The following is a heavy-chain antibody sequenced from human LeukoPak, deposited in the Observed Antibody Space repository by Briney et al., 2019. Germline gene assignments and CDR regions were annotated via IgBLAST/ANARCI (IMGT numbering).Heavy chain of an antibody. J-gene: IGHJ4*02. CDR1: GFTFDDYA. D-gene: IGHD5-18*01. Sequence: PGGSLRLSCAASGFTFDDYAMHWVRQAPGKGLEWVSGISWNSGSIGYADSVKGRFTISRDNAKNSLYLQMNSLRAEDTALYYCAKDGGYSYSYGLDYWGQGTLVTVSS. CDR2: ISWNSGSI. CDR3: AKDGGYSYSYGLDY. V-gene: IGHV3-9*01.